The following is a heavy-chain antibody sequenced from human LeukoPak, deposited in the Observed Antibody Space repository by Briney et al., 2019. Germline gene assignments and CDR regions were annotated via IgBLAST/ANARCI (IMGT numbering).Heavy chain of an antibody. CDR3: AKASSYLRGMDV. V-gene: IGHV3-21*04. D-gene: IGHD5-12*01. CDR2: IRSGSDHI. Sequence: PGGSLRLSCAASGFTFSTYSMNWVRQAPGKGLEWVSSIRSGSDHIYYADSVKGRFTISRDNSKNTLYLQMNSLRAEDTAVYYCAKASSYLRGMDVWGQGTTVTVSS. J-gene: IGHJ6*02. CDR1: GFTFSTYS.